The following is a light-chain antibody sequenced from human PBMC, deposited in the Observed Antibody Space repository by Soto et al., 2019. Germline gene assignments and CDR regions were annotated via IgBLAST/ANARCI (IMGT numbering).Light chain of an antibody. CDR1: SSDVGSYNL. CDR3: CSYARSSILFV. Sequence: QSALTQPASVSGSPGQSITISCTGTSSDVGSYNLVSWYQQHPGKAPKLMIYEGSKRPSGVSNRFSGSKSGNTASLTISGLQAEDEADYYCCSYARSSILFVFGTGTKVTVL. CDR2: EGS. J-gene: IGLJ1*01. V-gene: IGLV2-23*01.